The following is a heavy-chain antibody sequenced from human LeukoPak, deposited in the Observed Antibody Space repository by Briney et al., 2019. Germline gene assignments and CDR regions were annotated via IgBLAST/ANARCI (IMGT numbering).Heavy chain of an antibody. CDR2: ISGSGGST. J-gene: IGHJ4*02. CDR3: AKMGPRYFDWSVDF. CDR1: GFTFSSYA. D-gene: IGHD3-9*01. Sequence: GGSLRLSCAASGFTFSSYAMSWVRQAAGKGLEWVSTISGSGGSTYYADSVRGRFTISRDNSKNTLSLQMNSLRAEDTAVYYCAKMGPRYFDWSVDFWGQGTLVTVSS. V-gene: IGHV3-23*01.